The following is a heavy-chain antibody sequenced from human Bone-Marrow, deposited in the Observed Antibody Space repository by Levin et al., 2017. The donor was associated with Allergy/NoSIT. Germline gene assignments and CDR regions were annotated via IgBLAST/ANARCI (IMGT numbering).Heavy chain of an antibody. CDR2: IYYSGST. CDR3: ARGEDPGMDV. CDR1: GGSISSSSYY. D-gene: IGHD3-16*01. Sequence: SETLSLTCTVSGGSISSSSYYWGWIRQPPGKGLEWIGSIYYSGSTYYNPSLKSRVTISVDTSKNQFSLKLSSVTAADTAVYYCARGEDPGMDVWGQGTTVTVSS. J-gene: IGHJ6*02. V-gene: IGHV4-39*01.